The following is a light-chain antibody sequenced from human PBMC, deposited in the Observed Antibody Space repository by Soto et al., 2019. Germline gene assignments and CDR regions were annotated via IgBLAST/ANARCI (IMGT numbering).Light chain of an antibody. CDR1: QSVSSGY. J-gene: IGKJ5*01. Sequence: IVLTQSPGTLSLSPGERATLSCRASQSVSSGYLAWYQQRPGQAPRLLIYGASNRATGIPDRFSGSGSGTDFTLTISRLEPEDFALYYCQKYRSSPPTFGQGTRLEIK. CDR3: QKYRSSPPT. CDR2: GAS. V-gene: IGKV3-20*01.